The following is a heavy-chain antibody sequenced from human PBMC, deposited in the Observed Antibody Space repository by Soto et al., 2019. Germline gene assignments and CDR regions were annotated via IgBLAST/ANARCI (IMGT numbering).Heavy chain of an antibody. D-gene: IGHD6-13*01. CDR1: GFTFSSYA. CDR2: ISYDGSNK. V-gene: IGHV3-30*04. J-gene: IGHJ1*01. CDR3: AREGRSAAAGAEYFQH. Sequence: GESLKISCAASGFTFSSYAMHWVRQAPGKGLEWVAVISYDGSNKYYADSVKGRFTISRDNSKNTLYLQMNSLRAEDTAVYYCAREGRSAAAGAEYFQHWGQGTLVTVSS.